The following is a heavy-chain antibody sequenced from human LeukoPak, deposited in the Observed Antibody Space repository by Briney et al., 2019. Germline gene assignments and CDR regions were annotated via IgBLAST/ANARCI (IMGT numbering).Heavy chain of an antibody. V-gene: IGHV3-9*01. J-gene: IGHJ4*02. D-gene: IGHD5-12*01. CDR3: ARGSGYEIY. CDR1: GFIFNNYA. Sequence: PGGSLRLSCAGSGFIFNNYAMHWVRQPPGKGLEWVSGISWNSGTIDYADSVRGRFTISRDNAKNSLFLQMNSLRDEDTAVYYCARGSGYEIYWGQGTLVTVSS. CDR2: ISWNSGTI.